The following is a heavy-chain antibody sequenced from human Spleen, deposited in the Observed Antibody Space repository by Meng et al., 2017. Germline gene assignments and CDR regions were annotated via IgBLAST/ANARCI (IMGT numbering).Heavy chain of an antibody. V-gene: IGHV4-31*01. CDR2: IFYSGST. J-gene: IGHJ5*02. CDR3: ARGSYGDHRSHWFDP. CDR1: RDSIRSGGYY. D-gene: IGHD4-17*01. Sequence: QVQLQESGPGLVKPSQTLSLTCSVSRDSIRSGGYYWSWIRQHPEKGLEWIGYIFYSGSTDSNPSLKSLVTISQDTSKNQFSLKMSSVTAADTAVYYCARGSYGDHRSHWFDPWGQGTLVTVSS.